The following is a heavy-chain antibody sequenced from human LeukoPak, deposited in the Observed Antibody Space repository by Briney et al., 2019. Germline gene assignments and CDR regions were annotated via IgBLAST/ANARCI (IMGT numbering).Heavy chain of an antibody. Sequence: SETLSLTCAVYGGSFSGYYWSWIRQPPGERLEWSGEINHSVSTTYNPSPQSRVTISVDMSKNQFSLKLSSVIAADTAVYYCARGPPYPDIVVVPAAMNWDYWGQGTLVTVSS. CDR2: INHSVST. CDR3: ARGPPYPDIVVVPAAMNWDY. J-gene: IGHJ4*02. CDR1: GGSFSGYY. V-gene: IGHV4-34*01. D-gene: IGHD2-2*01.